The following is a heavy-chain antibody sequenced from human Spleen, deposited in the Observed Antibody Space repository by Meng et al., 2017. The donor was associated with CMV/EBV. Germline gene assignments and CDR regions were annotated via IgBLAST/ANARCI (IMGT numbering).Heavy chain of an antibody. V-gene: IGHV4-59*01. CDR1: GGSISSYY. CDR3: ARSRSSWYDWFDP. Sequence: SETLSLTCTVSGGSISSYYWSWIRQPPGKGLEWIGYIYYSGSTNYNPSLKSRVTISVDTSKNQVSLKLDSVTAADTAVYYCARSRSSWYDWFDPWGQGTLVTVSS. J-gene: IGHJ5*02. CDR2: IYYSGST. D-gene: IGHD6-13*01.